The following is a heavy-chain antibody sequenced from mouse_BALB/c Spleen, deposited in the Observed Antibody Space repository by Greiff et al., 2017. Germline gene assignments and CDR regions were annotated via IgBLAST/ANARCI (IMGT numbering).Heavy chain of an antibody. CDR3: GGDYYASSPDY. CDR2: ISSGGSTI. J-gene: IGHJ2*01. Sequence: EVQLVESGGGLVQPGGSRKLSCAASGFTFSSFGMHWVRQAPEKGLEWVAYISSGGSTIYYADTVKGRFTISRDNPKNTLFLQMTSLRSEDTAMYYCGGDYYASSPDYWGQGTTLTVSS. D-gene: IGHD1-1*01. V-gene: IGHV5-17*02. CDR1: GFTFSSFG.